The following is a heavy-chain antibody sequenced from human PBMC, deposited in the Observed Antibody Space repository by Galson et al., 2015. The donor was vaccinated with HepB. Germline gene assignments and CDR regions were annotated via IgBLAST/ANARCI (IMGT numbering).Heavy chain of an antibody. CDR2: MNPNSGNT. CDR1: GSTFTSYD. V-gene: IGHV1-8*01. CDR3: ARVNYYDLTFDD. Sequence: SVKVSCKASGSTFTSYDINWVRQATGQGLEWMGWMNPNSGNTGYAQKFQGRVTMTRDTSISTAYMELSSLRSEDTAVYYCARVNYYDLTFDDWGQGTLVTVSS. J-gene: IGHJ4*02. D-gene: IGHD1-26*01.